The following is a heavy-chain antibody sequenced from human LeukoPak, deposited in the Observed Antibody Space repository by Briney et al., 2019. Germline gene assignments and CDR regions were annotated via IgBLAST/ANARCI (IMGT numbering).Heavy chain of an antibody. D-gene: IGHD3-3*01. V-gene: IGHV1-8*01. CDR1: GYTFTSYD. Sequence: VASVKVSCEASGYTFTSYDINWVRQATGQGLEWMGWMNPNSGNTGYAQKFQGRVTMTRNTSISTAYMELSSLRSEDTAVYYCARARRPWSSEYFQHWGQGTLVTVSS. CDR3: ARARRPWSSEYFQH. J-gene: IGHJ1*01. CDR2: MNPNSGNT.